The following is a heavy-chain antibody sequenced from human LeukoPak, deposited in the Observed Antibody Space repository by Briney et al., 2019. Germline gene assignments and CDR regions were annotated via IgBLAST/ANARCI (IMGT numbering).Heavy chain of an antibody. V-gene: IGHV1-3*01. CDR1: GYTFTSXX. D-gene: IGHD6-13*01. CDR3: ARDGAAADIYYYYGMDV. J-gene: IGHJ6*04. Sequence: ASVKVSCKASGYTFTSXXXHWVRQAPGQXLEXMXXXXAGNGNTKYSQKFQGRVTITRDTSASTAYMELSSLRSEDTAVYYCARDGAAADIYYYYGMDVWGEGTTVTVSS. CDR2: XXAGNGNT.